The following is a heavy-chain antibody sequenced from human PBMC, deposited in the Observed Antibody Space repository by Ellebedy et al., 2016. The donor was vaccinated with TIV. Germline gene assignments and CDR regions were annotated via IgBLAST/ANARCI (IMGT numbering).Heavy chain of an antibody. CDR3: ARDPRKDFWSGYTFDY. CDR1: GFTFDDYA. Sequence: SLKISCAASGFTFDDYAMHWVRQAPGKGLEWVSGISWNSGSIGYADSVKGRFTISRDNAKNSLYLQMNSLRAEDTAVYYCARDPRKDFWSGYTFDYWGQGTLVTVSS. D-gene: IGHD3-3*01. V-gene: IGHV3-9*01. CDR2: ISWNSGSI. J-gene: IGHJ4*02.